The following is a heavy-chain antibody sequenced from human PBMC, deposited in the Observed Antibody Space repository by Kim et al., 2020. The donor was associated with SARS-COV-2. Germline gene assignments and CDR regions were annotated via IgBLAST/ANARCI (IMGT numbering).Heavy chain of an antibody. D-gene: IGHD6-19*01. V-gene: IGHV3-30*18. Sequence: GGSLRLSCAASGFTFITYGMHWVRQAPGKGLEWVAVISDDGNKTYYADSAKGRFTISRDNSKNTLYLQMSSLRAEDTAVYYCAKDGWGVPPTPFDCWGQGTLVTVSS. CDR1: GFTFITYG. J-gene: IGHJ4*02. CDR2: ISDDGNKT. CDR3: AKDGWGVPPTPFDC.